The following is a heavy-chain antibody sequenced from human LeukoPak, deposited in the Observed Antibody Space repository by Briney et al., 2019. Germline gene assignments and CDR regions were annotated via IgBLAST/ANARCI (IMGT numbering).Heavy chain of an antibody. CDR1: GGSISSGGYS. D-gene: IGHD4-11*01. CDR2: IYHSGST. Sequence: SETLSLTCTVSGGSISSGGYSWSWIRQPPGKGLEWIGYIYHSGSTYYNPSLKSRVTISVDRSKNQFSLKLSSVTAADTAVYYCARVRGGTVTTLFDPWGQGTLVTVSS. V-gene: IGHV4-30-2*01. J-gene: IGHJ5*02. CDR3: ARVRGGTVTTLFDP.